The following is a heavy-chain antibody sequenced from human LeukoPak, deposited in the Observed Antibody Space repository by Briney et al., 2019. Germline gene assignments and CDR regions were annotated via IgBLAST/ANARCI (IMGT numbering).Heavy chain of an antibody. J-gene: IGHJ4*02. D-gene: IGHD2-15*01. V-gene: IGHV3-48*03. CDR3: ARDCSGGSCWVDY. Sequence: PGGSLRLSCAASGFTFSSYEMNWVRQAPGKGLEWVSYISSSGSTIYYADSVKGRFTISRDNAKNSLYLQMNSLRAEDTAVYYCARDCSGGSCWVDYWGQGTLVTVSS. CDR2: ISSSGSTI. CDR1: GFTFSSYE.